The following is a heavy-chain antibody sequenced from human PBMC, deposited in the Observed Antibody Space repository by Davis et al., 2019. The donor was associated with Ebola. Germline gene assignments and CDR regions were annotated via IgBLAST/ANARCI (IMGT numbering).Heavy chain of an antibody. CDR1: DGSISSYY. D-gene: IGHD3-16*02. J-gene: IGHJ4*02. CDR2: IYYSGST. V-gene: IGHV4-59*08. Sequence: MPSETLSLTCTVSDGSISSYYWSWIRQPPGKGLEWIGYIYYSGSTNYNPSLKSRVTISVDASKNQFSLKLSSVTAADTAVYYCARQRRLRLGELSGHFDYWGQGTLVTVSS. CDR3: ARQRRLRLGELSGHFDY.